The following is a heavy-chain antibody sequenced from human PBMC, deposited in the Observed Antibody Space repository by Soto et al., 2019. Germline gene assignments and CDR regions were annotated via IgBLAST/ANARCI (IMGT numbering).Heavy chain of an antibody. J-gene: IGHJ4*02. D-gene: IGHD4-17*01. CDR3: AHCTLHDYGDYDPGTSHVFDS. Sequence: QITLKESGASPVKPTQTLTVTCTFSGFSLSNSGVGVAWIRQPPGKALEWLALIYGDNDKRYSPSLKTSLTITKDTFKNPVVLTMTNMDPVDTATYDCAHCTLHDYGDYDPGTSHVFDSWGQGTLVTVSS. CDR1: GFSLSNSGVG. V-gene: IGHV2-5*02. CDR2: IYGDNDK.